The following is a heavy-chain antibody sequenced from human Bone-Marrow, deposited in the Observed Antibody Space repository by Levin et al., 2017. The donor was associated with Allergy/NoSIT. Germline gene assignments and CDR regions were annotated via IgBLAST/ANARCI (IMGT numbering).Heavy chain of an antibody. J-gene: IGHJ6*03. CDR2: IDYSGST. CDR3: ARDFDYYYYMDV. Sequence: KSSETLSLTCTVSGASVSSGSNYWSWIRQSPGKGLEWIGCIDYSGSTKYNPSLWSRVTISADTSKNQFSLTLNSVTAADTAVYYCARDFDYYYYMDVWGKGTTVTVSS. V-gene: IGHV4-61*01. CDR1: GASVSSGSNY.